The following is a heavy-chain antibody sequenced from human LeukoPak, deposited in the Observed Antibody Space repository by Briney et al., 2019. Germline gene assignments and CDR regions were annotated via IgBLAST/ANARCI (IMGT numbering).Heavy chain of an antibody. CDR3: AKGQDANYLPLDL. Sequence: PGGSPRLSCAASGFNFKYYAMTWVRQAPGKGLEWVSSISGSGDYTYYADSVKGRFTISRDNSKGTLYLQVNSLRAEDMAVFYCAKGQDANYLPLDLWGRGTLVTVSS. V-gene: IGHV3-23*01. CDR1: GFNFKYYA. CDR2: ISGSGDYT. D-gene: IGHD4/OR15-4a*01. J-gene: IGHJ2*01.